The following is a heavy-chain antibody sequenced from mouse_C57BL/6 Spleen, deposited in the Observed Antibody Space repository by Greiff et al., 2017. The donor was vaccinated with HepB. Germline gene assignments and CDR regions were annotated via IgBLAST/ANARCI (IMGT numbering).Heavy chain of an antibody. CDR1: GYTFTDYY. Sequence: VQLQQPGPELVKPGASVKLSCKASGYTFTDYYMDWVKQSNGKSLEWIGDIKPYYGTTSYNQKFKGKATLTVDQSSSTAYMQLNSLTSEDSAVYYCAKEPMVRVAYWGQGTLVTVSA. CDR2: IKPYYGTT. D-gene: IGHD2-2*01. CDR3: AKEPMVRVAY. J-gene: IGHJ3*01. V-gene: IGHV1-39*01.